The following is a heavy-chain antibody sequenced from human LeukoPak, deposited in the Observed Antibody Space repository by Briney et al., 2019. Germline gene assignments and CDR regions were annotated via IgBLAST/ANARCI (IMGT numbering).Heavy chain of an antibody. CDR3: ARDGYNSAYGSYYYYYLDV. CDR1: GFTLSTYW. D-gene: IGHD1-1*01. CDR2: IKHREDER. V-gene: IGHV3-7*01. J-gene: IGHJ6*03. Sequence: PGGSLRLSCTASGFTLSTYWMTWVRQAPGKGLEWVANIKHREDERYYVDSVRGRFTISRDNAKNSLYLQMNSLRAEDTAVYYCARDGYNSAYGSYYYYYLDVWGKGTTVTVSS.